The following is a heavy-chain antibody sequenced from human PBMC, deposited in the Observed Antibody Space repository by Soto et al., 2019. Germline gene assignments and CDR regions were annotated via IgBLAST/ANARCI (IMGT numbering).Heavy chain of an antibody. CDR2: IWYDGSNK. CDR1: GFTFSSYG. J-gene: IGHJ4*02. CDR3: ARITGNSLEIDY. Sequence: PGGSLRLSCAASGFTFSSYGMHWVRQAPGKGLEWVAVIWYDGSNKYYADSVKGRFTISRDNSKNTLYLQMNSLRAEDTAVYYCARITGNSLEIDYWGQGTMVTVSS. V-gene: IGHV3-33*01. D-gene: IGHD1-7*01.